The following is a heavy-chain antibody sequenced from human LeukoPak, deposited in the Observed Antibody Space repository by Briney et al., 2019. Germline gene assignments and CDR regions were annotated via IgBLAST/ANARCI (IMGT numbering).Heavy chain of an antibody. CDR3: ARARYCSSTSCYDYYYYMDV. J-gene: IGHJ6*03. Sequence: GGSLRLSCAASGFTFSSYWMSWVRQAPGKGREWVANIKQDGSEKYYVDSVKGRFTISRDNAKNSLYLQMNSLRAEDTAVYYCARARYCSSTSCYDYYYYMDVWGKGTTVTVSS. D-gene: IGHD2-2*01. CDR2: IKQDGSEK. CDR1: GFTFSSYW. V-gene: IGHV3-7*01.